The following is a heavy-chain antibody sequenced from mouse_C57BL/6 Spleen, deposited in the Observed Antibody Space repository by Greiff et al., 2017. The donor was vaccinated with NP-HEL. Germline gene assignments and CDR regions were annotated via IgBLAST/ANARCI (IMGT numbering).Heavy chain of an antibody. CDR2: ISDGGSYT. Sequence: EVNVVESGGGLVKPGGSLKLSCAASGFTFSGYAMSWVRQTPEKRLEWVATISDGGSYTYYPDNVKGRFTISRDNAKNNLYLQMSHLKSEDTAMYYCARDRDYYGSSYVDYWYFDVWGTGTTVTVSS. V-gene: IGHV5-4*01. J-gene: IGHJ1*03. CDR1: GFTFSGYA. D-gene: IGHD1-1*01. CDR3: ARDRDYYGSSYVDYWYFDV.